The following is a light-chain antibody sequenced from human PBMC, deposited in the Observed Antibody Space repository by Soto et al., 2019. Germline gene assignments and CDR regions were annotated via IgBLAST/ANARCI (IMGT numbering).Light chain of an antibody. V-gene: IGKV3-15*01. CDR2: DVS. CDR3: QQYNNWRFS. CDR1: QSVSRK. J-gene: IGKJ5*01. Sequence: EVLITQSPATLSVSPGERATLSSRASQSVSRKLAWYQQTRGQAPRRLIYDVSTRATGVPARFSGTGSETDFTLTISGLQSEDCAVYCCQQYNNWRFSFGQGTRLEIK.